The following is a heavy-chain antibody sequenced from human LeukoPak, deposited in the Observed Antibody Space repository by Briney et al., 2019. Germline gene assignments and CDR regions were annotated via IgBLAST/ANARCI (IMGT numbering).Heavy chain of an antibody. Sequence: GASLKISCKASGYSFTNFWIGWVRQTPGKGLEWIGSMYPGNSDTRYSPSFQGHVTISADSSSTTAYLQWSSLKASDTAMFYCARTVGGDYFDYWGQGTLVTVSS. D-gene: IGHD3-16*01. J-gene: IGHJ4*02. CDR3: ARTVGGDYFDY. V-gene: IGHV5-51*01. CDR2: MYPGNSDT. CDR1: GYSFTNFW.